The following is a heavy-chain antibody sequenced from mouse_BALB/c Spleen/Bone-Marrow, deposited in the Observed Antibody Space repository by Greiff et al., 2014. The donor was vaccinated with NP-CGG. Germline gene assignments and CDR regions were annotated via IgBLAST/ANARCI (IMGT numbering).Heavy chain of an antibody. J-gene: IGHJ1*01. Sequence: QVQLQQPGAELVKPGASVKLSCKASGYTFTSYWMHWVQQRPGQGLEWIGEINPSNGRTNYNEKFKSKATLTVDKSSSTAYMQLSSLTSEDSAVYYCARWNYYGSLYWYFDVWGAGTTVTVSS. CDR2: INPSNGRT. CDR3: ARWNYYGSLYWYFDV. V-gene: IGHV1S81*02. CDR1: GYTFTSYW. D-gene: IGHD1-1*01.